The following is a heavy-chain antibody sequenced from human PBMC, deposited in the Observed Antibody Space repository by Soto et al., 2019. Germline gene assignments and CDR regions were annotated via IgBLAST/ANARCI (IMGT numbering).Heavy chain of an antibody. Sequence: GGSLRLSCAASGFTFSSYIMNWVRQAPGKGLEWVSSISSSSSYIYYADSVKGRFTISRGNAKNSLYLQMNSLRAEDTAVYYCARDRGGSYYMNAFDIWGQGTMVTVSS. CDR2: ISSSSSYI. J-gene: IGHJ3*02. V-gene: IGHV3-21*01. D-gene: IGHD1-26*01. CDR1: GFTFSSYI. CDR3: ARDRGGSYYMNAFDI.